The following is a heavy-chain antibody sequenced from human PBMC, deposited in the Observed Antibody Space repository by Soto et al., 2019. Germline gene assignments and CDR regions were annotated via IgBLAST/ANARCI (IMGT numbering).Heavy chain of an antibody. CDR2: FNPNSGDT. CDR3: AREASAVISLDY. Sequence: GPSVKVSCKASGYTFTAYSMHWVRQAPGQGLEWMGWFNPNSGDTIYPQRFQGRLTLTGDTSIATAYMEMYSLTSDDSAVYYCAREASAVISLDYWGQGTLVTVSS. V-gene: IGHV1-2*02. CDR1: GYTFTAYS. J-gene: IGHJ4*02. D-gene: IGHD6-19*01.